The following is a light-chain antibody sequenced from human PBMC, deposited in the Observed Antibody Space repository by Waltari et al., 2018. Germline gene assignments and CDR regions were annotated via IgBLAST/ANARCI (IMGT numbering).Light chain of an antibody. J-gene: IGLJ1*01. CDR2: DVV. V-gene: IGLV2-14*03. Sequence: QSSLTQPASVSWSPGQSTTISCTGTSNDIGNYNFFSCNQQHPGKVPKLMIYDVVGRPSGVSDRFSGSKSGNTASLTISGLQTEDEADYYCSSYTSTSTVVFGSGTKVTVL. CDR3: SSYTSTSTVV. CDR1: SNDIGNYNF.